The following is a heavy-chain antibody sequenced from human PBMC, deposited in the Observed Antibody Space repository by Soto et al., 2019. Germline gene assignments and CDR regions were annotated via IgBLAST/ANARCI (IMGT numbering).Heavy chain of an antibody. Sequence: LSLTCAASGFTFSSYSMNWVRQAPGKGLEWVSSISRSSSYIYYADSVKGRFTISRDNAMTSLYLQMNSLRAEDTVVYYCASDSSGVVVVAANDAFDIWGQGTMVTVSS. D-gene: IGHD2-15*01. CDR3: ASDSSGVVVVAANDAFDI. CDR2: ISRSSSYI. V-gene: IGHV3-21*01. J-gene: IGHJ3*02. CDR1: GFTFSSYS.